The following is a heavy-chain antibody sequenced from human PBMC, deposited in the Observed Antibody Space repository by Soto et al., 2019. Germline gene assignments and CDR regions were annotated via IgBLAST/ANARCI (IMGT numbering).Heavy chain of an antibody. Sequence: ASVKVSFKVSGYTLTELSMHWLRQAPGKGLEWMGGFDPEDGETIYAQKFQGRVTMTEDTSTDTAYMELSSLRSEDTAVYYCATGAITIFGVVIVMSAFDIWGQGTMVTVSS. CDR2: FDPEDGET. D-gene: IGHD3-3*01. V-gene: IGHV1-24*01. J-gene: IGHJ3*02. CDR1: GYTLTELS. CDR3: ATGAITIFGVVIVMSAFDI.